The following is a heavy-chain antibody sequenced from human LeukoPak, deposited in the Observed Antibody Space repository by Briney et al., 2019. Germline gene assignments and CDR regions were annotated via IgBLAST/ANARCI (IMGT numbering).Heavy chain of an antibody. D-gene: IGHD4-17*01. J-gene: IGHJ4*02. CDR3: ARDSYGDDLYDY. Sequence: SETLSLTCAVYGGSFSGYYWSWIRQPPGKGLEWIGEINHSGSTNYNPSLKSRVTMSVDTSKNQFSLKLSSVTAADTAVYYCARDSYGDDLYDYWGQGTLVTVSS. CDR2: INHSGST. CDR1: GGSFSGYY. V-gene: IGHV4-34*01.